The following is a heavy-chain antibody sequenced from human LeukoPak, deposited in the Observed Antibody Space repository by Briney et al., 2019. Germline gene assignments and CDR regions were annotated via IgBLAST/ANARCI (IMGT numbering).Heavy chain of an antibody. D-gene: IGHD5-24*01. Sequence: GESLKISCKGSGYSFTSYWIGWVRQMPGKGLECMGIIYPGDSDTRYSPSFQGQVTISADKSISTAYLQWSSLKASDTAMYYCARSRLTIDYYYYYMDVWGKGTTVTVSS. J-gene: IGHJ6*03. CDR2: IYPGDSDT. V-gene: IGHV5-51*01. CDR3: ARSRLTIDYYYYYMDV. CDR1: GYSFTSYW.